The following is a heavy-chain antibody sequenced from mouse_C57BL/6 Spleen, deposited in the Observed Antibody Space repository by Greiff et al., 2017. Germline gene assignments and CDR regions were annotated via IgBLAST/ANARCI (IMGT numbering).Heavy chain of an antibody. Sequence: QVQLKQPGTELVKPGASVKLSCKASGYTFTSYWMHWVKQRPGPGLEWIGNINPSNGDTNYNEKFKSKATLTVDKSSSTAYMQLISLTSEDTAVYYCARSYCSSPRYFDVWGTGTTLTVSS. CDR3: ARSYCSSPRYFDV. CDR2: INPSNGDT. CDR1: GYTFTSYW. D-gene: IGHD1-1*01. J-gene: IGHJ1*03. V-gene: IGHV1-53*01.